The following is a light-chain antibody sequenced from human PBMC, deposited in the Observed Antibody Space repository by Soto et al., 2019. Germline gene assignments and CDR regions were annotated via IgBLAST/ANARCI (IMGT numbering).Light chain of an antibody. J-gene: IGKJ5*01. Sequence: DIQMTQSPSSLSASVGDRVTITCQASHDISNYLSWYQQKPRKAPNLLIHDASNLKTGAPSRFSGSGSWTDFISIISSLQPEDIATYYCQQYGNRPITFGQGTRLEIK. CDR3: QQYGNRPIT. CDR2: DAS. V-gene: IGKV1-33*01. CDR1: HDISNY.